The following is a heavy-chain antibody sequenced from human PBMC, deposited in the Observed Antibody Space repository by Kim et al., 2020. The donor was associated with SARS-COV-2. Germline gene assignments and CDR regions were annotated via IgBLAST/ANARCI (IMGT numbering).Heavy chain of an antibody. CDR2: IHGSGSST. Sequence: RGSLRLSCAASGFTFSSYAMSWVRQAPEKGLEWISAIHGSGSSTYDADSVKGRFTISRDNPRNTLYLQMNSLRVEDTAIYYCLKGGYSSSRTPSDDHWG. D-gene: IGHD6-13*01. J-gene: IGHJ4*01. CDR1: GFTFSSYA. CDR3: LKGGYSSSRTPSDDH. V-gene: IGHV3-23*01.